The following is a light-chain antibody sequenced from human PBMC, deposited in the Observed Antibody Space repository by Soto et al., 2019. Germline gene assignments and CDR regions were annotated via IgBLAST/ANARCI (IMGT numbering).Light chain of an antibody. CDR3: QQYGSSFT. V-gene: IGKV3-20*01. CDR1: QSVSSIY. Sequence: EIVFTQAPGTLSFSPGERATLSCRASQSVSSIYLAWYQQKPGQAPRLLIYGASSRATGIPDRFSGSGSGTDFTLTISRLEPEDFAVYYCQQYGSSFTFGQGTRLEIK. CDR2: GAS. J-gene: IGKJ5*01.